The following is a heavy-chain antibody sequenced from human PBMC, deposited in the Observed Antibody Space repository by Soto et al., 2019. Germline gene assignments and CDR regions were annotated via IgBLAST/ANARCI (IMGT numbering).Heavy chain of an antibody. J-gene: IGHJ6*02. Sequence: GASVKVSCKASGGTFSSYAISWVRQAPGQGLEWMGGIIPIFGTANYAQKFQGRVTITADESTSTAYMELSSLRSEDTAVYYCARANYDILNGSPTVGYYYYGMDVWGQGTTVTVSS. CDR3: ARANYDILNGSPTVGYYYYGMDV. CDR2: IIPIFGTA. D-gene: IGHD3-9*01. V-gene: IGHV1-69*13. CDR1: GGTFSSYA.